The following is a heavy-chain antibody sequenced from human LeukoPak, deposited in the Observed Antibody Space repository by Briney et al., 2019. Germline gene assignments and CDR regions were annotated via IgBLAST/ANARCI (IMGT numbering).Heavy chain of an antibody. CDR1: GFTFSSYS. V-gene: IGHV3-48*01. CDR3: ARAYYYDSSGYTASFQH. Sequence: GGSLRLSCAASGFTFSSYSMNWVRQAPGKGLEWVSYISSSSSTIYYADSVKGRFTISRDNAKNSLYLQMNSLRAEDTAVYYCARAYYYDSSGYTASFQHWGQGTLVTVS. D-gene: IGHD3-22*01. J-gene: IGHJ1*01. CDR2: ISSSSSTI.